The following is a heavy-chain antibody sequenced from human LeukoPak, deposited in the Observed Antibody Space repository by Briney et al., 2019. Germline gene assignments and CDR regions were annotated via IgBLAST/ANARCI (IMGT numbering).Heavy chain of an antibody. V-gene: IGHV4-28*03. CDR1: GFSISTSNW. CDR2: IYYSGST. D-gene: IGHD4/OR15-4a*01. CDR3: ARVLTWNWFDP. J-gene: IGHJ5*02. Sequence: PSETLSLTCAVSGFSISTSNWWAWIRQPPGKGLEWIGYIYYSGSTYYNPSLKSRVTMSVDTSKNQFSLKLNSVTAVDTAVYYCARVLTWNWFDPWGQGTLVTVSS.